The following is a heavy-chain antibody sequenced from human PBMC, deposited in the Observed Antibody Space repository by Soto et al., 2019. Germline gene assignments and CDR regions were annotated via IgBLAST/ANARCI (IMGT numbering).Heavy chain of an antibody. D-gene: IGHD6-13*01. CDR1: GYTFTNYY. CDR2: VNPCGST. CDR3: ATGAAASTSVRYYYHGMDV. Sequence: QVHLVQSGAEVRKPGASVTISCKASGYTFTNYYMHWVRQAPGQGLEWMGVVNPCGSTTYAQNFQGRVTKTRDTSTSTVYMQLSSLRSEDTAVYYCATGAAASTSVRYYYHGMDVWGQGTTVTVSS. V-gene: IGHV1-46*01. J-gene: IGHJ6*02.